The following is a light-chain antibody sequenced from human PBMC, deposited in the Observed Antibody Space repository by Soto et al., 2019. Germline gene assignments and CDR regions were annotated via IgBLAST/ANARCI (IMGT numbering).Light chain of an antibody. J-gene: IGKJ3*01. Sequence: EMVMTQSPATLSVSPGERVTLSCRASESAHRNLAWYQQKPGQGPSLLIYYASTRATGVPDRFTGSGSGTEFTLTISSLQSEDSGVYHCQHYNNWPPTFGPGTKVEIK. CDR2: YAS. V-gene: IGKV3-15*01. CDR3: QHYNNWPPT. CDR1: ESAHRN.